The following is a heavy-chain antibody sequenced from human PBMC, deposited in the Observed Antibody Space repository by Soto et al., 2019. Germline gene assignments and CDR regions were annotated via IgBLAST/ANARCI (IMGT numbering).Heavy chain of an antibody. CDR1: GFTFSSYG. CDR3: ARSPMGPDWHLPLDY. D-gene: IGHD3-9*01. CDR2: IWYDGSNK. Sequence: GGSLRLSCAASGFTFSSYGMHWVRQAPGKGLEWVAVIWYDGSNKYYADSVKGRFTISRDNSKNTLYLQMNSLRAEDTAVYYCARSPMGPDWHLPLDYWGQGTLVTVSS. J-gene: IGHJ4*02. V-gene: IGHV3-33*01.